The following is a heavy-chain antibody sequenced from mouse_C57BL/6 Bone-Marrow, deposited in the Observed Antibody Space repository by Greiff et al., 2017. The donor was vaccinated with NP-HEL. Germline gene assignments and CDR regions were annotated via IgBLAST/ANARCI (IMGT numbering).Heavy chain of an antibody. CDR3: ARDYGNYVAD. D-gene: IGHD2-1*01. J-gene: IGHJ3*01. V-gene: IGHV1-64*01. Sequence: VQLQQPGAELVKPGASVKLSCKASGYTFTSYWMHWVKQRPGQGLGWIGMIHPNSGSTNYNEKFKSKATLTVDKSSSTAYMQLSSLTSEDSAVYDCARDYGNYVADGGEGTLVSGSA. CDR2: IHPNSGST. CDR1: GYTFTSYW.